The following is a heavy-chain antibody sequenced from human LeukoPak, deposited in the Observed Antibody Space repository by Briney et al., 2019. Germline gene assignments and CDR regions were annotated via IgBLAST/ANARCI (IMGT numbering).Heavy chain of an antibody. D-gene: IGHD5-12*01. V-gene: IGHV3-23*01. J-gene: IGHJ4*02. CDR2: ISGSGGST. CDR3: AKWDSGYDSGLDY. CDR1: GFTFSSYA. Sequence: GGSLRLSCAASGFTFSSYAMSWVRQAPGKGLEWVSAISGSGGSTYYADSVKGRFTISRDNSKDTLYLQMNSLRAEDTAVYYCAKWDSGYDSGLDYWGQGTLVTVSS.